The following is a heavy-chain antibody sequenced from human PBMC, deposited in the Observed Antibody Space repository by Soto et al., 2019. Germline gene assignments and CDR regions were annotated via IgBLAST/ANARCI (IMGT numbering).Heavy chain of an antibody. V-gene: IGHV3-23*01. D-gene: IGHD6-19*01. CDR2: ISGSGGST. CDR1: GFTFSDYA. J-gene: IGHJ4*02. CDR3: AKRGGAVADRRFDY. Sequence: GGSLRLSCAASGFTFSDYAMSWVRQAPGTGLEWVSHISGSGGSTYYADSVKGRFTIARDNSKNTLYLQMNSLRVEDTAVYYWAKRGGAVADRRFDYWGQGILVTVSS.